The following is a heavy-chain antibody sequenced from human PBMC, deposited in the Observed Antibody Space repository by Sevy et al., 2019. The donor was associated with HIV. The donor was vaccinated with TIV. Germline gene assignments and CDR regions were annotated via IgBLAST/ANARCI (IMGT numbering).Heavy chain of an antibody. CDR3: AGVRLSIAARSGWFDP. V-gene: IGHV1-2*02. Sequence: ASVKVSCKASGYTFTGYYMHWVRQAPGQGLEWMGWINPNSGGTNYAQKFQGRVTMTRDTSIRTAYMELSRLRADDTAVYYCAGVRLSIAARSGWFDPWGQGTLVTVSS. D-gene: IGHD6-6*01. CDR1: GYTFTGYY. J-gene: IGHJ5*02. CDR2: INPNSGGT.